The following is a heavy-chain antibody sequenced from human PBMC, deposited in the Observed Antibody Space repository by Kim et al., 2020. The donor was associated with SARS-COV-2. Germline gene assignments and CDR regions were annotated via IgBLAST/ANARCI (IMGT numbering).Heavy chain of an antibody. Sequence: SETLSLTCTVSGGSISSSSYYWGWIRQPPGKGLEWIGSIYYSGSTYYNPSLKSRVTISVDTSKNQFSLKLSSVTAADTAVYYCASSLFSEAISDYDLGDAFDIWGQGTMVTVSS. D-gene: IGHD5-12*01. CDR2: IYYSGST. J-gene: IGHJ3*02. CDR1: GGSISSSSYY. CDR3: ASSLFSEAISDYDLGDAFDI. V-gene: IGHV4-39*01.